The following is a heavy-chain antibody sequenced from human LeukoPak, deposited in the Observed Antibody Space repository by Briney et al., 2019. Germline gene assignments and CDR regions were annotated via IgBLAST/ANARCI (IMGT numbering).Heavy chain of an antibody. J-gene: IGHJ4*02. CDR2: IKQDGSEK. V-gene: IGHV3-7*01. D-gene: IGHD2-2*01. CDR1: GFTFSSYW. Sequence: GGSLRLSCAASGFTFSSYWMSWVRQAPGKGLEWVANIKQDGSEKYYVDSVKGRFTISRDNAKNSLYLQMNSLRAEDTAVYYCARIRPERVVPAAQYYLDYWGQGTLVTVSS. CDR3: ARIRPERVVPAAQYYLDY.